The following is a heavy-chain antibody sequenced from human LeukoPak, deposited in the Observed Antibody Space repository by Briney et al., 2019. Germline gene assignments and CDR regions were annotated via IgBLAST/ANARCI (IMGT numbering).Heavy chain of an antibody. CDR1: GGSISNYY. Sequence: PSETLPLTCTVSGGSISNYYWSWIRQPPGKGLEWIGYIYYSGSTNYNPSLKSRVTISVDTSKNQFSLKLSSVTAADTAVYYCARHTFGDYNNWFDPWGQGTLVTVSS. V-gene: IGHV4-59*08. J-gene: IGHJ5*02. CDR2: IYYSGST. D-gene: IGHD4-17*01. CDR3: ARHTFGDYNNWFDP.